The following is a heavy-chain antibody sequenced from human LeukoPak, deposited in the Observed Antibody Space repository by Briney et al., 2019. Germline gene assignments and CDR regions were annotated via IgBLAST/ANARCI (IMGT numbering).Heavy chain of an antibody. J-gene: IGHJ4*02. CDR3: ARAGSYRLTATL. CDR1: GGSISSYY. D-gene: IGHD2-21*02. V-gene: IGHV4-59*08. Sequence: SETLSLTCTVSGGSISSYYWSWIRQPPGKGLEWIGYIYYSGSTNYNPSLKSRVTISVDTSKNQFSLKLSSVTAADTAVYYCARAGSYRLTATLWGQGTLVTVSS. CDR2: IYYSGST.